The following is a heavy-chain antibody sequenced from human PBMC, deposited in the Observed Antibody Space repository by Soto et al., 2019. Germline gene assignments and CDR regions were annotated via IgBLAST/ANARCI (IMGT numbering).Heavy chain of an antibody. CDR3: ARGFGMTTVTTYGMDV. CDR2: IYYSGST. V-gene: IGHV4-31*03. D-gene: IGHD4-17*01. Sequence: QVQLQESGPGLVKPSQTLSLTCTVSGGSISSGGYYWSWIRQHPGKGLEWIGYIYYSGSTYYNPSLKSRVTISVDTSKNQFSLKLSSVTAADTAVYYCARGFGMTTVTTYGMDVWGQGTTVTVSS. J-gene: IGHJ6*02. CDR1: GGSISSGGYY.